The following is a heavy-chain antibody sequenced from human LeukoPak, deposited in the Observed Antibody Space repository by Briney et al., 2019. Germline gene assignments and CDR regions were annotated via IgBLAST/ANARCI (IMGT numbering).Heavy chain of an antibody. D-gene: IGHD2-2*02. CDR2: ISSSGSTI. J-gene: IGHJ6*03. V-gene: IGHV3-48*03. CDR1: GFTFSSYE. CDR3: AKAPVPAAIDYYYYYMDV. Sequence: GGSLRLSCAASGFTFSSYEMNWVRQAPGKGLEWVSYISSSGSTIYYADSVKGRFTISRDNSKNTLYLQMNSLRAEDTAVYYCAKAPVPAAIDYYYYYMDVWGKGTTVTVSS.